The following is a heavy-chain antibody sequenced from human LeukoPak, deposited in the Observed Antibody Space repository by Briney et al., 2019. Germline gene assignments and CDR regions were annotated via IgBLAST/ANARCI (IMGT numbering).Heavy chain of an antibody. CDR2: IKQDGSEK. CDR3: ARVMYSSGWYVSNFDY. V-gene: IGHV3-7*01. D-gene: IGHD6-19*01. Sequence: GGSLRLSCAASGFTFSSYWMSWVRQAPGKGREGVANIKQDGSEKYYVDSVKGRFTISRDNAKNSLYLQMNSLRAEDTTVYYCARVMYSSGWYVSNFDYWGQGTLVTVSS. J-gene: IGHJ4*02. CDR1: GFTFSSYW.